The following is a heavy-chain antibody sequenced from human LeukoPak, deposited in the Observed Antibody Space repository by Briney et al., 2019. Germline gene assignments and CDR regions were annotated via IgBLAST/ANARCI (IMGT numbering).Heavy chain of an antibody. D-gene: IGHD3-3*01. V-gene: IGHV4-39*01. J-gene: IGHJ3*02. CDR1: GGSISSSSYY. Sequence: SETLSLTCTVSGGSISSSSYYWGWIRQPPGKGLEWIGSIYYSGSTYYNPSLKSRVTISVDTSKNQFSLKLSSVTAADTAVYYCATEYYDFWSGYPRGAFDIWGQGTMVTVSS. CDR3: ATEYYDFWSGYPRGAFDI. CDR2: IYYSGST.